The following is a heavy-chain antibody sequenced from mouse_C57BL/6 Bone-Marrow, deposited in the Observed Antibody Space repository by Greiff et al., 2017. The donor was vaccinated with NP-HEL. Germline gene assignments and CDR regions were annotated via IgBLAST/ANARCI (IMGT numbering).Heavy chain of an antibody. J-gene: IGHJ3*01. CDR1: GFTFSSYG. CDR2: ISSGGSYT. Sequence: DVQLVESGGDLVKPGGSLKLSCAASGFTFSSYGMSWVRQTPDKRLEWVATISSGGSYTYYPDSVKGRFTISRDNAKNTLYLQMSSLKSEDTAMYYCARTYYGSSPLAWFAYWGQGTLVTVSA. CDR3: ARTYYGSSPLAWFAY. V-gene: IGHV5-6*01. D-gene: IGHD1-1*01.